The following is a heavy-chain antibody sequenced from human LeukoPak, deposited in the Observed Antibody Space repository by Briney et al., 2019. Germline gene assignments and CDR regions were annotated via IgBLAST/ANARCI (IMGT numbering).Heavy chain of an antibody. CDR1: GFTFDDYA. D-gene: IGHD3-10*01. V-gene: IGHV3-9*01. Sequence: SLRLSCAASGFTFDDYAMHWVRQAPGKGLEWVSGISWNSGSIGYADSVKGRFTISRDNAKNSLYLQMNSLRAEDAALYYCAKESNGSFDYWGQGTLVTVSS. CDR3: AKESNGSFDY. J-gene: IGHJ4*02. CDR2: ISWNSGSI.